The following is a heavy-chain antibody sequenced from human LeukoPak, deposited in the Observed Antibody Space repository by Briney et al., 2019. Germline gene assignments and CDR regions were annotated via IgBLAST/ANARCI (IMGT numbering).Heavy chain of an antibody. J-gene: IGHJ4*02. V-gene: IGHV3-11*04. CDR3: ARASSGTYSETDY. CDR1: GFTFSDYY. CDR2: ISSSGSTI. D-gene: IGHD1-26*01. Sequence: GGSLRLSCAASGFTFSDYYMSWVRQAPGNGLQWVSYISSSGSTIYYADSVKGRFTISRDNAKNSLYQQMNSLRAEDTAVYYCARASSGTYSETDYWGQGTLVTVSS.